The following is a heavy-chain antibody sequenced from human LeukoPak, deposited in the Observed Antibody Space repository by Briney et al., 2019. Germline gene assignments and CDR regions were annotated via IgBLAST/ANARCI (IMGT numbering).Heavy chain of an antibody. CDR1: GYSISSGYY. V-gene: IGHV4-38-2*01. Sequence: SETLSLTCAVSGYSISSGYYWGWIRPPPGKGLEWIGSIYHSGSTYYNPSLKGRVTISVDTSKNQFSLKLSSVTVADTAVYYCARHVYDFWSGYPFDYWGQGTLVTVSS. CDR2: IYHSGST. CDR3: ARHVYDFWSGYPFDY. J-gene: IGHJ4*02. D-gene: IGHD3-3*01.